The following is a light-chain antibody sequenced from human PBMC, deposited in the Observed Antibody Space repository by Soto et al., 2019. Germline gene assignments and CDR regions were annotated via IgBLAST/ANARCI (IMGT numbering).Light chain of an antibody. V-gene: IGKV3-15*01. CDR1: QSVSSN. J-gene: IGKJ1*01. Sequence: EIVMTQSPATLSVSPGERATLSCRASQSVSSNLAWYQQKPGQAPRLLTYGASTRATGIPARFSGSGSGTEFTLTISSLQSEDFAVYYCQQYNSWWTFGQGTKVDIK. CDR2: GAS. CDR3: QQYNSWWT.